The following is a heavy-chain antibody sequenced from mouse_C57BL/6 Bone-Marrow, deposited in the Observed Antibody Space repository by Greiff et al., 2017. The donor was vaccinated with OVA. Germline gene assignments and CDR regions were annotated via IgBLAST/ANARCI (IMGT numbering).Heavy chain of an antibody. D-gene: IGHD1-1*01. V-gene: IGHV5-2*01. J-gene: IGHJ3*01. Sequence: EVKLVESGGGLVQPGESLKLSCESNAYEFPSHDMSWVRKTPEKRLELVAAINSDGGSTYYPDTMERRFIISRDNTKKTLYLQMSSLRSEDTEYYGSSYGFAYWGQGTLVTVSA. CDR1: AYEFPSHD. CDR3: SYGFAY. CDR2: INSDGGST.